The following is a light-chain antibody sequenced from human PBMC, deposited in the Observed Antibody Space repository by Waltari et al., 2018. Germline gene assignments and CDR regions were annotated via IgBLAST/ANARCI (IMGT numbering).Light chain of an antibody. Sequence: QSVLTQPPSASGTPGQRVTISCSGSSSNIGSNYVYWYQQLPGTAPKLLIYRNKQLPSGVPVRFSGSKSGTSASLAISGLRSEDEADYYCAAWDDSLSGRWVFGGGTKLTVL. V-gene: IGLV1-47*01. CDR2: RNK. J-gene: IGLJ3*02. CDR1: SSNIGSNY. CDR3: AAWDDSLSGRWV.